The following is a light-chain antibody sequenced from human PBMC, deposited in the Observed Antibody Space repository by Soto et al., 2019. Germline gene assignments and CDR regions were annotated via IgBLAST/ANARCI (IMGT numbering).Light chain of an antibody. CDR1: QNIRSS. CDR2: DAS. CDR3: QQYDIWPPYT. Sequence: EIVMTQSPSTLSVSPGESAILSCRASQNIRSSLAWYQQRPGQAPRLLIYDASTRATGIPPRFSGGGSGTEFTVTISSLQSEDFAIYYCQQYDIWPPYTFGQGTKVDI. J-gene: IGKJ2*01. V-gene: IGKV3-15*01.